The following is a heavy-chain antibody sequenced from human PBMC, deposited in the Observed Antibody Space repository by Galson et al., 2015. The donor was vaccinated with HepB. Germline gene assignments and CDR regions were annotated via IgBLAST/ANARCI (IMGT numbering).Heavy chain of an antibody. J-gene: IGHJ6*02. CDR3: ARDRYSSSSFPTYYYYGMDV. CDR2: TYYRSKWYN. V-gene: IGHV6-1*01. CDR1: GDSVSSNSAA. D-gene: IGHD6-6*01. Sequence: CAISGDSVSSNSAAWNWIRQSPSRGLEWLGRTYYRSKWYNDYAVSVKSRITINPDTSKNQFSLQLNSVTPEDTAVYYCARDRYSSSSFPTYYYYGMDVWGQGTTVTVSS.